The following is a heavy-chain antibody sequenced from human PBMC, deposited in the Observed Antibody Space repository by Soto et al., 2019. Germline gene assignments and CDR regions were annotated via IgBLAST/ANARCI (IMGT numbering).Heavy chain of an antibody. V-gene: IGHV1-2*02. CDR1: GYTFTGYY. Sequence: GASVKVSCKASGYTFTGYYMHWVRQAPGQGLEWVGWINPNSGDTKFIQKLQGRVTLTRDTPISTAYMELRRLESDDTAVYYCARERITATGIGDYYHYGMDVWGQGTTVTV. CDR3: ARERITATGIGDYYHYGMDV. D-gene: IGHD6-13*01. CDR2: INPNSGDT. J-gene: IGHJ6*02.